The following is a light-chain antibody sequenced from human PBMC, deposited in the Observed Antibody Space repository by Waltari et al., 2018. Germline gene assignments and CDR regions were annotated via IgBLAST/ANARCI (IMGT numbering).Light chain of an antibody. CDR3: SSQTLDGLVL. CDR1: GSAVGASDY. J-gene: IGLJ2*01. V-gene: IGLV2-14*03. CDR2: DVT. Sequence: QSALTQPASVSGSPGQSITISCSGVGSAVGASDYVSWHQPHPGKAPQVIIYDVTNRPSGVSDRFSASESANTASLTISRLQPEDEADYYCSSQTLDGLVLFGGGTRLTVL.